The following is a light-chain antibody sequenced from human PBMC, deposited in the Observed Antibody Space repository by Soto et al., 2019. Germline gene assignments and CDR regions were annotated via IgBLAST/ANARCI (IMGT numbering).Light chain of an antibody. Sequence: AIQLTQSPSSLSASVGDRVTITCRASQGISRALAWYQQKPGKAPNLLIYDASSLESGVPSRFSGSGSGTEFTLTISSLQPDYFATYYCQQFNNYPWTFGQGTKV. V-gene: IGKV1D-13*01. CDR3: QQFNNYPWT. CDR2: DAS. CDR1: QGISRA. J-gene: IGKJ1*01.